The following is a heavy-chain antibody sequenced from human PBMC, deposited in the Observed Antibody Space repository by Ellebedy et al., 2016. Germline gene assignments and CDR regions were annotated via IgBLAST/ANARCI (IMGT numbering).Heavy chain of an antibody. Sequence: GESLKISXRGSGYTFSSYWIGWVRQMPGQGLEWMGIIYPGDSDTRYSPSFQGQVTISADKSTSTAYLQWRSLKASDTAMYYCARRQLDPRSPWFGASDIWGQGTMVTVSS. CDR1: GYTFSSYW. CDR2: IYPGDSDT. V-gene: IGHV5-51*01. J-gene: IGHJ3*02. CDR3: ARRQLDPRSPWFGASDI. D-gene: IGHD3-10*01.